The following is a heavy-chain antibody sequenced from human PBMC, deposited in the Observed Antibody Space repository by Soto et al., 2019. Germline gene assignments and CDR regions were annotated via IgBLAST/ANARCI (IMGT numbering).Heavy chain of an antibody. CDR1: GFTFSSYA. D-gene: IGHD5-12*01. V-gene: IGHV3-30-3*01. Sequence: QVQLVESGGGVVLPGRSLRLSCAASGFTFSSYAMHWVRQAPGKGLEWVAVISYDGSNKYYADSVKGRFTISRDNSKNTLYLQMNSLRAEDTAVYYCARAHRRDGYNFVYWGQGTLVTVSS. CDR2: ISYDGSNK. J-gene: IGHJ4*02. CDR3: ARAHRRDGYNFVY.